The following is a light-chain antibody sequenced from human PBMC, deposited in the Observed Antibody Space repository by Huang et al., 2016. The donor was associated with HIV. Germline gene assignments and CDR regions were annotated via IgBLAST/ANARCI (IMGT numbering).Light chain of an antibody. CDR3: QQYSKWPPNT. Sequence: EIVMTQSPATLSLAPGERATLSCRASQSVNSKFSWYQQKPGQAPRRLIDGAATRATGVPGRFSGSGSGTEFTLTISSLQSEEFAVYYCQQYSKWPPNTFGQGTKLESK. J-gene: IGKJ2*01. CDR1: QSVNSK. CDR2: GAA. V-gene: IGKV3-15*01.